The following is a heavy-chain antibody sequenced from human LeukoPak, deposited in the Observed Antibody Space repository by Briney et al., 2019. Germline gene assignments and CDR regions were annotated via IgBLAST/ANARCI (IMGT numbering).Heavy chain of an antibody. CDR2: IYWNDKD. CDR1: GFSITSSGLA. Sequence: SGPTLVNPTETGTLTCTCSGFSITSSGLAVGWIRQPPGKALEWLGHIYWNDKDYYNTSLTSKLTITKDTFENQVVLTMTTMDPVETATYYSAHLAPSAYYYDYWGQGNLVTVSS. CDR3: AHLAPSAYYYDY. V-gene: IGHV2-5*01. D-gene: IGHD1-26*01. J-gene: IGHJ4*02.